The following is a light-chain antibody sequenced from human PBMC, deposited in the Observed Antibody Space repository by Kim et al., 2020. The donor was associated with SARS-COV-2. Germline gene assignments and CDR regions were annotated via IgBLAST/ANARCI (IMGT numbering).Light chain of an antibody. CDR1: QSISSW. Sequence: LSASVGDRVTITCRASQSISSWLAWYQQKPGKAPKLLIYDASSLESGVPSRFSGSGSGTEFTLTISSLQPDDFATYYCQQYNSYTFGQGTRLEIK. CDR3: QQYNSYT. CDR2: DAS. J-gene: IGKJ5*01. V-gene: IGKV1-5*01.